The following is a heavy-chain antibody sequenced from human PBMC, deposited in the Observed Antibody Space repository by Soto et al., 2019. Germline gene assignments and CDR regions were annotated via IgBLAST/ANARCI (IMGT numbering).Heavy chain of an antibody. V-gene: IGHV3-30*18. D-gene: IGHD3-22*01. CDR3: AKDEGYYYGYFDY. Sequence: GGSLRLSCAASGFTFSSYGMHWVRQAPGKGLEWVAVTSYDGSNKYYADSVKGRFTISRDNSKNTLYLQMNCLRAEDTAVYYCAKDEGYYYGYFDYWGQGTLVTVSS. CDR1: GFTFSSYG. CDR2: TSYDGSNK. J-gene: IGHJ4*02.